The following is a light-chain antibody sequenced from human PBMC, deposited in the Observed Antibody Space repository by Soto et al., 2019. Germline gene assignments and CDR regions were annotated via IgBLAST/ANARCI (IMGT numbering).Light chain of an antibody. CDR1: QSLLNSNGYHY. CDR3: LEALQIPWT. Sequence: DIVLTQSPLSLPVTPGEPASISCRSSQSLLNSNGYHYLDWYVQKPGQSPQLLIYLASNRAPGVPDRFSGSGSGTDFTLKISRVEAEDVGFYYCLEALQIPWTFGQGTKVEIK. J-gene: IGKJ1*01. V-gene: IGKV2-28*01. CDR2: LAS.